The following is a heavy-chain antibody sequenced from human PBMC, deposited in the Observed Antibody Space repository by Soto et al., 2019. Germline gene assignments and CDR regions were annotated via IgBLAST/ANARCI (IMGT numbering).Heavy chain of an antibody. V-gene: IGHV1-58*01. CDR2: IVFGSGNT. CDR3: AADGPRYSYGLDAVDH. J-gene: IGHJ5*02. CDR1: GFTFTSSA. D-gene: IGHD5-18*01. Sequence: SVKVSCKASGFTFTSSAVQWVRQARGQRLEWIGWIVFGSGNTNYAQKFQERVTITRDMSTSTAYMELSSLRSEDTAVFYCAADGPRYSYGLDAVDHWGQGTLVTVVS.